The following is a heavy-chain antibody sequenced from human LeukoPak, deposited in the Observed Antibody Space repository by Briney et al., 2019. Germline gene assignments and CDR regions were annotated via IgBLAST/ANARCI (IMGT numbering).Heavy chain of an antibody. D-gene: IGHD5-24*01. V-gene: IGHV4-59*01. CDR1: GGSINSDY. Sequence: PSETLSLTCSVSGGSINSDYWNWIRQPPGKGLEWIGYIYHSGSTNYNPSLKSRVTISIDKSKKQFSLKLISVTAADTAIYYCARVGGMTTINNAAFDLWGQGTMVTVSS. CDR2: IYHSGST. J-gene: IGHJ3*01. CDR3: ARVGGMTTINNAAFDL.